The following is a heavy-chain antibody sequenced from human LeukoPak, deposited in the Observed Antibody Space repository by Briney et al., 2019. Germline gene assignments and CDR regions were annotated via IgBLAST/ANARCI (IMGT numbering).Heavy chain of an antibody. Sequence: GGSLRLSCAASGFTVSSDYMSWVRQAPGKGLEWVSIIYADGRTFYAASVKGRFTVSRDDSQNTLSLQMNGLRAEDSAVYYCTRVVGGTASIDYCDYWGQGTLVTVSS. V-gene: IGHV3-53*01. J-gene: IGHJ4*02. CDR1: GFTVSSDY. D-gene: IGHD2-21*01. CDR3: TRVVGGTASIDYCDY. CDR2: IYADGRT.